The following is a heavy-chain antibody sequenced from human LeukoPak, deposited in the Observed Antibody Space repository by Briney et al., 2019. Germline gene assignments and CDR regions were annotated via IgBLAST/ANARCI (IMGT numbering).Heavy chain of an antibody. V-gene: IGHV1-8*01. CDR3: ARSGCSGGSCYSGY. CDR1: GYTFTSYD. D-gene: IGHD2-15*01. J-gene: IGHJ4*02. CDR2: MNPNSGNT. Sequence: ASVKVSCKASGYTFTSYDINWVRQATGQGLEWMGWMNPNSGNTGYAQKFQGRVTMTRNTSISTAYMELSSLRSEDTAVYYCARSGCSGGSCYSGYWGQGTLATVSS.